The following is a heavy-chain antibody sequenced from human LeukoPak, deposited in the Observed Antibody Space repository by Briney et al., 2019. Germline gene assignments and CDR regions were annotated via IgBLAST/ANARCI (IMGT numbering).Heavy chain of an antibody. Sequence: PGGSLRLSCTASGFTFGDYAMSWFRQAPGKGLEWVGFIRSKGYGGTREYAASVKGRFTISRDDSKGIAYLQMDSLKTEDTAIYYCTREGYPDAFDIWGQGTMVTVSS. V-gene: IGHV3-49*03. CDR3: TREGYPDAFDI. D-gene: IGHD5-12*01. CDR1: GFTFGDYA. CDR2: IRSKGYGGTR. J-gene: IGHJ3*02.